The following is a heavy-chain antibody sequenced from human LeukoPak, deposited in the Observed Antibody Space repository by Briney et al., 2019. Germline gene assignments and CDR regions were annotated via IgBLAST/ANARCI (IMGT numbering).Heavy chain of an antibody. CDR3: ATNTMSPSYYFDY. J-gene: IGHJ4*02. CDR2: INPSGGST. D-gene: IGHD3-10*02. CDR1: GYPFTSYY. V-gene: IGHV1-46*01. Sequence: GASVKVSCKASGYPFTSYYMHWVRQAPGQGLEWMGIINPSGGSTSYAQKFQGRVTITRDTSTGTVYMELSSLRSEDTAMYYCATNTMSPSYYFDYWGQGTLVTVSS.